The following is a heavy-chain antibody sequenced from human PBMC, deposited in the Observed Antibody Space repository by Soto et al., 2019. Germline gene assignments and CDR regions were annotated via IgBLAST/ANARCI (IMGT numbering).Heavy chain of an antibody. Sequence: QVQLQESGPGLVKPSETLSLTCTVSGGSISSYYWSWIRQPPGKGLEWIGYIYYSGSTNYNPSLKSRVTRSVDTSKNQFSLKLSSVTAADTAVYYCARWRWELRDFDYWGQGTLVTVSS. V-gene: IGHV4-59*01. CDR3: ARWRWELRDFDY. CDR2: IYYSGST. CDR1: GGSISSYY. D-gene: IGHD1-26*01. J-gene: IGHJ4*02.